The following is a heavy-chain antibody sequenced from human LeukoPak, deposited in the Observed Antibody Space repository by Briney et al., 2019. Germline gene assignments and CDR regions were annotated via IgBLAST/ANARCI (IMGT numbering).Heavy chain of an antibody. CDR2: ISTNSRYI. CDR1: GFTFSSTS. CDR3: ARGSSNMPSRNNCFDP. V-gene: IGHV3-21*01. Sequence: NSGGSLRLSRAASGFTFSSTSMDSVRQAPGKGLEWVSSISTNSRYINYAHSVKGRFTISKDNSRKSVYLQMNSLRDDDTAVYFCARGSSNMPSRNNCFDPWGQGTLVTVSS. D-gene: IGHD2-2*01. J-gene: IGHJ5*02.